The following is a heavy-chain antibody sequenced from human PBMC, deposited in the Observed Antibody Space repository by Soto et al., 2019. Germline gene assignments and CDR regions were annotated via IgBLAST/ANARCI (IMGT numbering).Heavy chain of an antibody. V-gene: IGHV3-33*01. CDR1: GFTFSSYG. CDR2: IWYDGSNK. J-gene: IGHJ5*02. CDR3: ARGIVATITWFDP. D-gene: IGHD5-12*01. Sequence: GGSLRLSCAASGFTFSSYGIHWVRQAPGKGLEWVAVIWYDGSNKYYADSVKGRFTISRDNSKNTLYLQMNSLRAEDTAVYYCARGIVATITWFDPWGQGTLVTVSP.